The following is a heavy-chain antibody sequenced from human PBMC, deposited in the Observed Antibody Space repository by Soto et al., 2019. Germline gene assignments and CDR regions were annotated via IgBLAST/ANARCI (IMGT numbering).Heavy chain of an antibody. J-gene: IGHJ5*02. CDR3: ARRYCSSTSCYVEGWFDP. D-gene: IGHD2-2*01. CDR2: SYPGESDT. CDR1: GYSFTSYW. V-gene: IGHV5-51*01. Sequence: GESLKISCECSGYSFTSYWIGWVRQVPGKGLELMGISYPGESDTRYSPSFQGHVTISADKSISTAYLQWSSLKASDTAMYYCARRYCSSTSCYVEGWFDPWGQGTLVTVAS.